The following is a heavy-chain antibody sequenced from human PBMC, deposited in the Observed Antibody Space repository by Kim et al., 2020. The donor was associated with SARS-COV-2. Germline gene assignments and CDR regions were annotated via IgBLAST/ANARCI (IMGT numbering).Heavy chain of an antibody. CDR2: CSGGST. D-gene: IGHD2-15*01. J-gene: IGHJ4*02. Sequence: CSGGSTYSADAVKGQFTISRDNSKTTLYLQMNGLRAEDTAVYYCARDLAVWGQGTLVTVSS. CDR3: ARDLAV. V-gene: IGHV3-53*01.